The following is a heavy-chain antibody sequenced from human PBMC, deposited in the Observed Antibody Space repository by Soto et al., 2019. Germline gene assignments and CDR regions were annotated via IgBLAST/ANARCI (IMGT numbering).Heavy chain of an antibody. CDR2: IVPIYRTA. D-gene: IGHD6-13*01. J-gene: IGHJ4*02. CDR1: GGTFSSYR. V-gene: IGHV1-69*13. Sequence: SVKVSCRASGGTFSSYRINWVRQAPGQGLEWVGGIVPIYRTADYAQKFQGRVTITADESARTYYMELRSLKSQDTAVYYCVRDSGAKLSSSWGQGTPVTVSS. CDR3: VRDSGAKLSSS.